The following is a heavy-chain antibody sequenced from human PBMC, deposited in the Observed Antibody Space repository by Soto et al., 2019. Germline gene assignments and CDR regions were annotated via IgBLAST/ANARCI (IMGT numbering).Heavy chain of an antibody. CDR2: ISGSGGST. CDR3: AKEPGADFGDYCDN. D-gene: IGHD1-26*01. V-gene: IGHV3-23*01. J-gene: IGHJ4*02. Sequence: GGSLRLSCTASGFTFSSYAMSWVRQAPGKGLDWVSGISGSGGSTYHADSAKGRFTISRDNSKNTLYLQMNSLGVEDTAVYYCAKEPGADFGDYCDNWGQGTLVTVSS. CDR1: GFTFSSYA.